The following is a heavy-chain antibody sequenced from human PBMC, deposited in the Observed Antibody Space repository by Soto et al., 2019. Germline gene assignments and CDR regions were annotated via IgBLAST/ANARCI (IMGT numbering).Heavy chain of an antibody. Sequence: ASVKDSCKASGYTFTSYAMHWVRQAPGQRLEWMGWINAGNGNTKYSQKFQGRVTITRDTSASTAYMELSSLRSEDTAVYYCAGSIAARRQLGSEFDYWGQGTLVTVSS. D-gene: IGHD6-6*01. V-gene: IGHV1-3*01. J-gene: IGHJ4*02. CDR3: AGSIAARRQLGSEFDY. CDR2: INAGNGNT. CDR1: GYTFTSYA.